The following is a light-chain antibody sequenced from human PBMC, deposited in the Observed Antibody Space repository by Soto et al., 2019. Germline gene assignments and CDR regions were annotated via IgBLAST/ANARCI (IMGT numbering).Light chain of an antibody. Sequence: DIQMTQSPSTLSASVGDRVTITCRASQSISSWLAWYQQKPGKAPNLLIYDASSLESGVPSRFSGSGSGTEFTLTISSLQPDDFATYYCQQYNSYSQTFGRGTKVEIK. CDR1: QSISSW. CDR3: QQYNSYSQT. V-gene: IGKV1-5*01. J-gene: IGKJ1*01. CDR2: DAS.